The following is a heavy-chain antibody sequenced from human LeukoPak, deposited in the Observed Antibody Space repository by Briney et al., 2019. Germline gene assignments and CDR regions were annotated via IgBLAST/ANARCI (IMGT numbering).Heavy chain of an antibody. D-gene: IGHD6-13*01. CDR3: ARVLIAAASTYYFDY. CDR1: GGSISSGDYY. CDR2: IYYSGST. J-gene: IGHJ4*02. V-gene: IGHV4-30-4*08. Sequence: SQTLSLTCTVSGGSISSGDYYWSWIRQPPGKGLEWIGYIYYSGSTYYNSSLKSRVTISVDTSKNQFSLKLSSVTAADTAVYYCARVLIAAASTYYFDYWGQGTLVTVSS.